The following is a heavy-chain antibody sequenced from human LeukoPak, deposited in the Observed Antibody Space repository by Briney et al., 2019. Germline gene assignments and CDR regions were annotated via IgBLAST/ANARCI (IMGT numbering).Heavy chain of an antibody. Sequence: GESLQISCKGSGYNFASRWIGWVRELPGKGLEWMGMIYPGDSTTKYSPSFQGQVTISADKSSSTAYLRWSSLKASDTAIYYCTKRTEAALGTIYYYYMDVWGEGTTVTVSS. CDR3: TKRTEAALGTIYYYYMDV. CDR2: IYPGDSTT. V-gene: IGHV5-51*01. CDR1: GYNFASRW. D-gene: IGHD7-27*01. J-gene: IGHJ6*03.